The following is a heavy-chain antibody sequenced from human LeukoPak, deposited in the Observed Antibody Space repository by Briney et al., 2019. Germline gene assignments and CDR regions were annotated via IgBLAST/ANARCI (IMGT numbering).Heavy chain of an antibody. CDR2: IYYSGST. J-gene: IGHJ4*02. CDR3: AKQLGYCSDGSCYFPY. V-gene: IGHV4-59*01. Sequence: PSETLSLTCTVSGGSISSYYWSWIRQPPGKGLEWIGYIYYSGSTNYNPSLKSRVTISVDTSKNQFSLKLSSVTAADTAVYYCAKQLGYCSDGSCYFPYWGQGTLVTVSS. D-gene: IGHD2-15*01. CDR1: GGSISSYY.